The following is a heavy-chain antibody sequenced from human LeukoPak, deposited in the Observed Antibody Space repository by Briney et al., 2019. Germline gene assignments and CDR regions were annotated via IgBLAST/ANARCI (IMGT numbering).Heavy chain of an antibody. CDR3: ARSSSRVITLGPGFDP. D-gene: IGHD3-16*01. J-gene: IGHJ5*02. CDR1: GFAFNHYG. Sequence: GRSLILSCAASGFAFNHYGIHWVLNAPAKGLKRVAVISYDATNEYFADSVKGRFTISRDNSKNTVYLQMSSLRVEDTAVYYCARSSSRVITLGPGFDPWGQGTLVTVSS. V-gene: IGHV3-30*03. CDR2: ISYDATNE.